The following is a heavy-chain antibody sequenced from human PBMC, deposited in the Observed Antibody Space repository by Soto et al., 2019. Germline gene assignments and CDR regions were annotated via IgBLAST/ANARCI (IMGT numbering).Heavy chain of an antibody. V-gene: IGHV3-73*02. D-gene: IGHD5-18*01. CDR2: IRSKANNYAT. J-gene: IGHJ5*02. CDR1: GFTFSGSA. CDR3: ASQHVDTGYFDP. Sequence: EVQLVESGGGLVQPGGSLKLSCAASGFTFSGSAMHWVRQTSGKGLEWVGRIRSKANNYATAYAASVKGRFTISRDDSKNTAYLQMNSLKTEDTAVYYCASQHVDTGYFDPWGQGTLVTVSS.